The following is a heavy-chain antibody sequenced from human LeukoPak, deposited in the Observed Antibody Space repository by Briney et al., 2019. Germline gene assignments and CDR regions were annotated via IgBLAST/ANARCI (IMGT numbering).Heavy chain of an antibody. Sequence: PSQTLSLTCTVSGGSISSGDYYWSWIRQPPGKGLEWIGYIYYSGSTNYNPSLKSRVTISVDTSKNQFSLKLSSVTAADTAVYYCALFKYSSSWYSERPDDYYYYGMDVWGQGTTVTVSS. CDR2: IYYSGST. CDR3: ALFKYSSSWYSERPDDYYYYGMDV. J-gene: IGHJ6*02. CDR1: GGSISSGDYY. D-gene: IGHD6-13*01. V-gene: IGHV4-30-4*01.